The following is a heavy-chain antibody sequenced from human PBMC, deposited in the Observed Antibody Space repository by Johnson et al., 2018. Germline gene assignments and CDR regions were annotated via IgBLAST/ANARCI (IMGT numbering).Heavy chain of an antibody. CDR2: ISSSSSYI. CDR3: AKTTPVTTLYYYYYMDD. D-gene: IGHD4-17*01. J-gene: IGHJ6*03. Sequence: VQLVESGGGVVQPGRSLRLSCAASGFTFSSYGMHWVRQAPGKGLEWVSSISSSSSYIYYADSVKGRFTITRDNAKNSLYLQMNSLRAGDTAVYYCAKTTPVTTLYYYYYMDDWGKGTTVTVSS. CDR1: GFTFSSYG. V-gene: IGHV3-21*04.